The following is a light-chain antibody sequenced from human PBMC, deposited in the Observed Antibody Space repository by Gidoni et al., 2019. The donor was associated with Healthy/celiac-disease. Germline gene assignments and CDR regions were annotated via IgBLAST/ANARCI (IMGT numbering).Light chain of an antibody. CDR3: QSYDSSLSGSWV. CDR1: SSNIGAGYD. Sequence: QSVLTQPPSGSGAPGQRVTISCTGSSSNIGAGYDVHWYQQLPGTAPKLLIYGNSNRPSGVPDRFSGSKSGTSASLAITGLQAEDEADYYCQSYDSSLSGSWVFGGGTKLTVX. V-gene: IGLV1-40*01. CDR2: GNS. J-gene: IGLJ3*02.